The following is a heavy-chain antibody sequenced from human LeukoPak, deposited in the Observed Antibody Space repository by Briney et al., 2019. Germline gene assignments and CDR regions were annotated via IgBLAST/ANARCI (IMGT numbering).Heavy chain of an antibody. V-gene: IGHV4-34*01. CDR3: ASPHYYDSSGHYYFDY. CDR2: INHSGST. CDR1: GGSFSGYY. Sequence: SETLSLTCAVYGGSFSGYYWSWIRQPPGKGLEWIGEINHSGSTNYNPSLKSRVTISVDTSKNQFSLKLSSVTAADTAVYYCASPHYYDSSGHYYFDYWGQGTLVTVSS. D-gene: IGHD3-22*01. J-gene: IGHJ4*02.